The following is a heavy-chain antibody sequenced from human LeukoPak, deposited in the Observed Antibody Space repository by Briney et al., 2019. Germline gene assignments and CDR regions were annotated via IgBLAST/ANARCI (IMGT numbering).Heavy chain of an antibody. J-gene: IGHJ4*02. CDR2: IKQDRSEK. CDR1: GFTFSSYW. D-gene: IGHD3-16*01. CDR3: ATVMITGCFDY. V-gene: IGHV3-7*01. Sequence: GGSLRLPCAASGFTFSSYWMSWVRQAPGKGLEWVANIKQDRSEKYYVDSVKGRFTISRDNAKNSLYLQMNSLRAEDTAVYYCATVMITGCFDYLGQGTLVTVSS.